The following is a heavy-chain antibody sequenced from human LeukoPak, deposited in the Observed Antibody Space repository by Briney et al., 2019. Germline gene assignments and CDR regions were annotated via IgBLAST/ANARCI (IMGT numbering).Heavy chain of an antibody. J-gene: IGHJ3*02. D-gene: IGHD3-10*01. CDR1: GGSISSSSYY. CDR2: IYYSGNT. CDR3: ARVYGSGSYYHDAFDI. V-gene: IGHV4-61*05. Sequence: PSETLSLTCTVSGGSISSSSYYWGWIRQPPGKGLEWIGYIYYSGNTNYNPSLKSRDTISVDTSKNQFSLKLSSVTAADTAVYYCARVYGSGSYYHDAFDIWGQGTMVTVSS.